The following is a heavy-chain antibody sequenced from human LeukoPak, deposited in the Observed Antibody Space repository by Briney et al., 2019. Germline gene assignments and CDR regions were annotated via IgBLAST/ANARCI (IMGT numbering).Heavy chain of an antibody. Sequence: GGSLRLSCAASAFSFSSYGMHWVRQAPGKGLGWVAFIRNDGSNKYYADSVKGRFTISRDNSKNTLYLQMNSLRAEDTAVYYCAKGRAAAGTGGYWGQGTLVTVSS. CDR1: AFSFSSYG. CDR3: AKGRAAAGTGGY. D-gene: IGHD6-13*01. J-gene: IGHJ4*02. CDR2: IRNDGSNK. V-gene: IGHV3-30*02.